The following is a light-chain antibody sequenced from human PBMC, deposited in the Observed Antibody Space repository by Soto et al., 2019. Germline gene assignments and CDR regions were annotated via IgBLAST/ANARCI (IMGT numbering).Light chain of an antibody. J-gene: IGKJ3*01. CDR2: WAS. Sequence: DIVMTQSPDSLAVSLGERATINCKSSQSVLYSSNNKNYLAWYQQKPGQPPKLLIYWASTRESGVPARFSGSGSGTDFTLTISSLQAEDVAVYYCQHYYSTPFTFVPGTKVDIK. CDR3: QHYYSTPFT. V-gene: IGKV4-1*01. CDR1: QSVLYSSNNKNY.